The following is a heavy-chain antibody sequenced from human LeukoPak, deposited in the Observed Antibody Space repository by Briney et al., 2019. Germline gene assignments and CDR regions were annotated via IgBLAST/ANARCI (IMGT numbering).Heavy chain of an antibody. J-gene: IGHJ4*02. CDR2: IRYDGSNK. CDR3: ARDLTTVTTLPGDY. Sequence: GGSLRLSCAASGFTFSSYGMHWVRQAPGKGLEWVAFIRYDGSNKYYADSVKGRFTISRDNSKNTLYLQMNSLRAEDTAVYYCARDLTTVTTLPGDYWGQGTLVTVSS. D-gene: IGHD4-17*01. V-gene: IGHV3-30*02. CDR1: GFTFSSYG.